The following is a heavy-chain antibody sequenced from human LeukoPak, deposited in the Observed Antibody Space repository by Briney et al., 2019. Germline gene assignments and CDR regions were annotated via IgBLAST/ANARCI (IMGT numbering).Heavy chain of an antibody. CDR1: GYIFTSYG. CDR2: ISAYNGNT. J-gene: IGHJ6*02. D-gene: IGHD3-16*01. V-gene: IGHV1-18*01. Sequence: ASVKVSCKASGYIFTSYGISWVRQAPGQGLEWMGWISAYNGNTNYAQKLQGRVIVTTDTSTSTAYMELRSLRSDDTAVYYCARDGQSTEELWRMEGYDYYYYGMDVWGQGTTVTVSS. CDR3: ARDGQSTEELWRMEGYDYYYYGMDV.